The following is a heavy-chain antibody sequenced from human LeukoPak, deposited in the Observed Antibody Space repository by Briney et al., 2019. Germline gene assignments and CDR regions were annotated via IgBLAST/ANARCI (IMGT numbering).Heavy chain of an antibody. CDR1: GFTFSDYY. CDR3: ATDVGQLWSPDN. D-gene: IGHD5-18*01. J-gene: IGHJ4*02. CDR2: ISGSGNTK. Sequence: GGSLRLSCAASGFTFSDYYMSWIRQAPGKGLKWVSYISGSGNTKFYADSVKGRFTISRDNAKNSVYLHMNRLRADDTAVYYCATDVGQLWSPDNWGQGTLVTVSS. V-gene: IGHV3-11*01.